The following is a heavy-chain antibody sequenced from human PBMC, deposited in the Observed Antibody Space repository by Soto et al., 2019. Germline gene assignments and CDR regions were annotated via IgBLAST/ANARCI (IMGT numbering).Heavy chain of an antibody. V-gene: IGHV3-23*01. J-gene: IGHJ4*02. Sequence: GGSLRLPCSALGIHFSNFALNLVRPAPGEGLEWVSIISGSGSSTYFADSVKGRFTVSRDNSKNSLYLQMNSLRAEDTAVYYCAKGVGYCSGGSCPTDYWGQGTLVTVSS. CDR2: ISGSGSST. D-gene: IGHD2-15*01. CDR1: GIHFSNFA. CDR3: AKGVGYCSGGSCPTDY.